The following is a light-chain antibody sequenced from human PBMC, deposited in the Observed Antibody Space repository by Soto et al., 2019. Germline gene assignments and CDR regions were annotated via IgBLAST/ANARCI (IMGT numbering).Light chain of an antibody. J-gene: IGLJ1*01. CDR1: SIDVGGYNY. Sequence: QSVLTQPRSVSGSPGQPVTISCTGTSIDVGGYNYVSWYQQHPGKAPKLMIYDVSKRPSGVPDRFSGSKSGNTASLTISGLQAEDEADYYSCSYAGSFRVFGTGTKVTVL. V-gene: IGLV2-11*01. CDR2: DVS. CDR3: CSYAGSFRV.